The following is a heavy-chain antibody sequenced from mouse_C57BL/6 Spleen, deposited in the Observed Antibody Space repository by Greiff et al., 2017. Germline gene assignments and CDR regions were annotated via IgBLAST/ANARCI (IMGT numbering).Heavy chain of an antibody. D-gene: IGHD2-3*01. CDR3: AREDDGYYFGFAY. CDR1: GYTFTSYW. J-gene: IGHJ3*01. Sequence: QVQLKQPGAELVKPGASVKLSCKASGYTFTSYWMHWVKQRPGRGLEWIGRIDPNSGGTKYNEKFKSKATLTVDKPSSTAYMQLSSLTSADSAVYYCAREDDGYYFGFAYWGQGTLVTVSA. CDR2: IDPNSGGT. V-gene: IGHV1-72*01.